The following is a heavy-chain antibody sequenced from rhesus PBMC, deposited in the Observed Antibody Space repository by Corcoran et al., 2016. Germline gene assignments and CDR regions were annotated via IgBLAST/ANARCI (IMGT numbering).Heavy chain of an antibody. J-gene: IGHJ4*01. Sequence: QVQLQESGPGLVKPSETLPLTCAVSGASISNNYWSWIRQPPGTVQEWIGYLYGDSGSTSYNPSLKSRVTISKDTSKNQFSLHLTSVTAADTAVYYCARDSWVVGDAWDFDSWGQGVLVTVSS. CDR3: ARDSWVVGDAWDFDS. CDR1: GASISNNY. V-gene: IGHV4-147*01. CDR2: LYGDSGST. D-gene: IGHD1-44*02.